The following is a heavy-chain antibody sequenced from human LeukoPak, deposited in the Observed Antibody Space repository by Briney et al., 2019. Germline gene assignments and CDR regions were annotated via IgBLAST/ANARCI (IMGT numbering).Heavy chain of an antibody. CDR1: GFTFSSYV. CDR2: ISGSGGNT. J-gene: IGHJ4*02. V-gene: IGHV3-23*01. CDR3: AKDGVYSSGLDY. Sequence: GGSLRLSCAASGFTFSSYVVGWVRQAPGKGLEWVSAISGSGGNTYYSDSVKGRFTISRDNSKNTLYLHMNSLRAEDTTVYYCAKDGVYSSGLDYWGQGTLVTVSS. D-gene: IGHD6-25*01.